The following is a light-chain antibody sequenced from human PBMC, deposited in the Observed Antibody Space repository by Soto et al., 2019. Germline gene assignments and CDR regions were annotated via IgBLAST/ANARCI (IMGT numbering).Light chain of an antibody. V-gene: IGLV1-47*01. CDR3: QSYDSSLSGVV. Sequence: QSVLTQPPSASGTPGQRVTISCSGSSSNIGSNYVYWYQQLPGTAPKHLIYRNNQRPSGVPDRFSGSKSGTSASLAISGLRSEDEADYYCQSYDSSLSGVVFGGGTKVTVL. CDR1: SSNIGSNY. J-gene: IGLJ2*01. CDR2: RNN.